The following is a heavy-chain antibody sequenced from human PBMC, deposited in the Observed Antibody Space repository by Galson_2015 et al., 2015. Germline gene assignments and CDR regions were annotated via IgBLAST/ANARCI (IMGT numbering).Heavy chain of an antibody. J-gene: IGHJ4*02. CDR2: ISNDGRNK. D-gene: IGHD4-17*01. CDR1: GFTFSSYS. CDR3: ARGTGTTVIKTVDY. V-gene: IGHV3-30*03. Sequence: SLRLSCAASGFTFSSYSMNWVRQAPGKGLEWVALISNDGRNKFYADSVKGRFTISRDNSKNTLFLEMDTLRVEDTAIYYCARGTGTTVIKTVDYWGQGSLVTVSS.